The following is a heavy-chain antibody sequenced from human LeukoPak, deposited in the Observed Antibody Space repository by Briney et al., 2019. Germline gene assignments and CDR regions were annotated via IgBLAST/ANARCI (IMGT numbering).Heavy chain of an antibody. CDR3: AKESSSFDY. CDR1: GFTFSSYA. J-gene: IGHJ4*02. D-gene: IGHD3-10*01. CDR2: VTASGGST. V-gene: IGHV3-23*01. Sequence: HPGGSLRLSCAASGFTFSSYAMSGVRQAPGKGLEWVSVVTASGGSTYHADSVKGRFTISRDNSKNTLYLQMNSLRAEDTAVYYCAKESSSFDYWGQGTLVTVSS.